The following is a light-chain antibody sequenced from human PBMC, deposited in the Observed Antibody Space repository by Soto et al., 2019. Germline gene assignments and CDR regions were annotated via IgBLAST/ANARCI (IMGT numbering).Light chain of an antibody. CDR3: QQRSNWHSIT. V-gene: IGKV3-11*01. J-gene: IGKJ5*01. Sequence: EIWLTQSPATLSLSPGERATLSCGASQSVSSYLAWYQQKPGQAPRLLIYDASNRATGIPARFSGSGSGTDFTLTINSLEPEDFAVYYCQQRSNWHSITFGQGTRLEIK. CDR2: DAS. CDR1: QSVSSY.